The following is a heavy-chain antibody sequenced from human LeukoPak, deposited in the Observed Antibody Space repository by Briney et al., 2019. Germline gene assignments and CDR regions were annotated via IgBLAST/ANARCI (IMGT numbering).Heavy chain of an antibody. CDR2: TSSSDAGT. Sequence: PGGSLRLSCAASGFTLSTYAMSWVRQTPGKGLEWVAATSSSDAGTYHADSVRGRFTISRQNAKNSLFLQMNSLRAEDTAVYYCARHRSGGSQDDAFDIWGQGTMVTVSS. J-gene: IGHJ3*02. D-gene: IGHD2-15*01. V-gene: IGHV3-23*01. CDR1: GFTLSTYA. CDR3: ARHRSGGSQDDAFDI.